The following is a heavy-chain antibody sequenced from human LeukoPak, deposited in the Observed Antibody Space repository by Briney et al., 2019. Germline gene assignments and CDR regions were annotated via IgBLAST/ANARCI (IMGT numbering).Heavy chain of an antibody. V-gene: IGHV1-8*02. CDR2: MNPNSGNT. CDR3: ARVDFDY. J-gene: IGHJ4*02. CDR1: GYTFTGYY. Sequence: WASVKVSCKASGYTFTGYYMHWVRQAPGQGLEWMGWMNPNSGNTGYAQKFQGRVTMTRNTSISTAYMELSSLRSEDTAVYYCARVDFDYWGQGTLVTVSP.